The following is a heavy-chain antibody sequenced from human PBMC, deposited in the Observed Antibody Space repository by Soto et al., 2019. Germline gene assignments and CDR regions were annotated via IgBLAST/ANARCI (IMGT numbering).Heavy chain of an antibody. CDR1: GYTFTSYA. CDR3: ASPPPHGPQNYYDSINLGY. V-gene: IGHV1-3*01. D-gene: IGHD3-22*01. J-gene: IGHJ4*02. Sequence: APVKVSCTASGYTFTSYAMHWVRQAPGQRLEWMGWINAGNGNTKYSQKFQGRVTITRDTSASTAYMELSSLRSEDTAVYYCASPPPHGPQNYYDSINLGYWGQGTLVTVPS. CDR2: INAGNGNT.